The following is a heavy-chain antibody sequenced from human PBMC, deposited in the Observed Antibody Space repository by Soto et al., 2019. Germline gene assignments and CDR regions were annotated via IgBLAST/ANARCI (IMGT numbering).Heavy chain of an antibody. J-gene: IGHJ3*02. Sequence: GASVKVSCKASGYTFTSYDINWVRQDTGQGLEWMGWMNPNSGNTGYAQKFQGRVTMTRNTSISTAYMELSSLRSEDTAVYYCASPARNYDFWSGYSFDIWGQGTMVTVSS. CDR1: GYTFTSYD. V-gene: IGHV1-8*01. CDR3: ASPARNYDFWSGYSFDI. D-gene: IGHD3-3*01. CDR2: MNPNSGNT.